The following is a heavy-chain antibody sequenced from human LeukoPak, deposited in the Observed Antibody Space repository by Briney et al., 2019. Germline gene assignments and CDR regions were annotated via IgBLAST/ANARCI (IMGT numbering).Heavy chain of an antibody. Sequence: PSETLSLTCTVSGGSISSYYWSWIRQPPGKGLEWVSSISSSSSYIYYADSVKGRFTISRDNAKNSLYLQMNSLRAEDTAVYYCARDSLYFFNYWGQGTLVTVSS. CDR3: ARDSLYFFNY. CDR1: GGSISSYY. CDR2: ISSSSSYI. V-gene: IGHV3-21*01. J-gene: IGHJ4*02. D-gene: IGHD3-10*01.